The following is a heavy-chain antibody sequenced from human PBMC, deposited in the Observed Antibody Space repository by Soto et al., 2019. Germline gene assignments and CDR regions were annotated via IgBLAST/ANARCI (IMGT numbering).Heavy chain of an antibody. V-gene: IGHV4-59*01. CDR2: IYYSGST. J-gene: IGHJ4*02. CDR1: GGSISSYY. Sequence: QVQLQESGPGLVKPSETLSLTCTVSGGSISSYYWSWIRQPPGKGLEWIGYIYYSGSTNYNPSLKSRVTISVDTSKNQFPLKLGSVTAADTGVYYCGGGGWEQWLVRGGKDYFDYWGQGTLVTVSS. D-gene: IGHD6-19*01. CDR3: GGGGWEQWLVRGGKDYFDY.